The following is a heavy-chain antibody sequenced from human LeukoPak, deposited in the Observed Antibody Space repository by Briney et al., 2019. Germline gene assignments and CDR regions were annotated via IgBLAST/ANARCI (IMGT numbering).Heavy chain of an antibody. CDR2: INHSGST. V-gene: IGHV4-34*01. Sequence: SETLSLTCAVYGGSFSGYYWSWIRQPPGKGLELIGEINHSGSTNYNPSLKSRVTISVDTSKNRFSLKLSSVTAADTAVYYCARGSIAARRYKIWFDPWGQGTLVTVSS. J-gene: IGHJ5*02. D-gene: IGHD6-6*01. CDR3: ARGSIAARRYKIWFDP. CDR1: GGSFSGYY.